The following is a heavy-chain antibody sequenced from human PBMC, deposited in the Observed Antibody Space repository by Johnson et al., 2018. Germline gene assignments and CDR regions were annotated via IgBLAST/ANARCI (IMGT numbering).Heavy chain of an antibody. Sequence: QVQLVQSGGGVVQPGRSLRLSCAASGFTFSAYGIHWVRQAPGKGLEWVAVISYDGSNKYYVDSVKGRFTISRDNAKNSLYLQMNSLRAEDTAVYYCARGFGYSYGPVYYYYGMDVWGQGTTVTVSS. D-gene: IGHD5-18*01. V-gene: IGHV3-30*03. J-gene: IGHJ6*02. CDR3: ARGFGYSYGPVYYYYGMDV. CDR2: ISYDGSNK. CDR1: GFTFSAYG.